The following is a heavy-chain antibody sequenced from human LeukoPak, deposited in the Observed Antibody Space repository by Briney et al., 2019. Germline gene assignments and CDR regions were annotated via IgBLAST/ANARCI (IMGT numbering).Heavy chain of an antibody. CDR1: GFTFSSYG. CDR2: IWYDGSNK. D-gene: IGHD2-21*01. CDR3: ARQEAQYSTILGY. J-gene: IGHJ4*02. Sequence: PGGSLRLSCAASGFTFSSYGMHWVRQAPGKGLEWVAVIWYDGSNKYYADSVKGRFTISRDNSKNTLYLQMNSLRAEDTAVYYCARQEAQYSTILGYWGQGTLVTVSS. V-gene: IGHV3-33*01.